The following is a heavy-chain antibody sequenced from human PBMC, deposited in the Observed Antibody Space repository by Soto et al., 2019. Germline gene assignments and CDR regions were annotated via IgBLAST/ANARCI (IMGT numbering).Heavy chain of an antibody. CDR2: IYSGGST. J-gene: IGHJ4*02. CDR1: GFTVSSNY. V-gene: IGHV3-53*02. Sequence: EVQLVETGGGLIQPGGSLRLSCAASGFTVSSNYMSWVRQAPGKGLEWVSVIYSGGSTYYADSVKGRFTIPRDNSKNTLYLQMNSLRAEDTAVYYCARDAHSYGIGYDYWGQGTLVTVSS. D-gene: IGHD5-18*01. CDR3: ARDAHSYGIGYDY.